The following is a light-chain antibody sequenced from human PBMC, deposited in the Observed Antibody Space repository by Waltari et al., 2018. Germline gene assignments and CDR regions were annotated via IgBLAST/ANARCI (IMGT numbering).Light chain of an antibody. V-gene: IGKV3-20*01. Sequence: EIVLTQSPGTLSLSPGARVTLSCRASQSVSRALAWYQQKPGQAPRLRIYGASSRATGIPDRFSGSGSGTDFSLTISRLEPEDFAVYYCQHYVRLPVTFGQGTKVEIK. CDR3: QHYVRLPVT. CDR1: QSVSRA. J-gene: IGKJ1*01. CDR2: GAS.